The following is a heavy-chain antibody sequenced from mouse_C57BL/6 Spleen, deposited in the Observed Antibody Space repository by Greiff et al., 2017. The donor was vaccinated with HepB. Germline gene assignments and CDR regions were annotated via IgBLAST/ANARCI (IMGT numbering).Heavy chain of an antibody. Sequence: QVQLQQSGAELVKPGASVKLSCKASGYTFTSYWMHWVKQRPGQGLEWIGMIHPNSGSTNYNEKFKSKATLTVDKSSSTAYMQLSSLTSEDSAVYYCARSDDYDGIFAYWGQGTLVTVSA. CDR3: ARSDDYDGIFAY. V-gene: IGHV1-64*01. CDR1: GYTFTSYW. CDR2: IHPNSGST. J-gene: IGHJ3*01. D-gene: IGHD2-4*01.